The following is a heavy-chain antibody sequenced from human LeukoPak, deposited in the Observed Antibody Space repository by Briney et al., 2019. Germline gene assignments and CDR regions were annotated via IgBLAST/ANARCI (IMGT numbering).Heavy chain of an antibody. D-gene: IGHD5-18*01. CDR3: AKGSEGGYSYGYHSDY. Sequence: GGSLRLSCAASGFTFSSYEMNWVRQAPGKGLEWVSGISGSGGNTYHADSVKGRFTISRDNSKNRLYLQMNSLRAEDAAVYYCAKGSEGGYSYGYHSDYWGQGTLVTVSS. V-gene: IGHV3-23*01. J-gene: IGHJ4*02. CDR1: GFTFSSYE. CDR2: ISGSGGNT.